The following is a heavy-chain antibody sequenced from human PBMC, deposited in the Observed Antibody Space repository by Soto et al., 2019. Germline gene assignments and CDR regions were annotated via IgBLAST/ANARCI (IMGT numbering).Heavy chain of an antibody. CDR3: ARHGYSYGGDYFDY. Sequence: EVQLVESGGGLVQPGGSLRLSCAASGFTVSSSYMSWVRQAPGKGLEWVSVIYSGGSAYYADSVKGRFTISRDNSKNTLYLQMNSLRAEDTAVYYCARHGYSYGGDYFDYWGQGTLVTVSS. D-gene: IGHD5-18*01. V-gene: IGHV3-66*04. CDR1: GFTVSSSY. CDR2: IYSGGSA. J-gene: IGHJ4*02.